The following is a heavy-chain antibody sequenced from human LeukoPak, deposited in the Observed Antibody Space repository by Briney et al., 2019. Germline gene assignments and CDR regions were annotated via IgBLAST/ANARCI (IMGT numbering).Heavy chain of an antibody. J-gene: IGHJ4*02. Sequence: PGGSLRLSCSASGFTFSSYAMHWVRQAPGKALEYVSAISSNGGSTYYADSVKGRFTISRDNSKNTLYLQMSSLRAEDTAVYYCVKDGYSGSYYFDYWGQGTLVTVSS. CDR1: GFTFSSYA. V-gene: IGHV3-64D*06. D-gene: IGHD1-26*01. CDR3: VKDGYSGSYYFDY. CDR2: ISSNGGST.